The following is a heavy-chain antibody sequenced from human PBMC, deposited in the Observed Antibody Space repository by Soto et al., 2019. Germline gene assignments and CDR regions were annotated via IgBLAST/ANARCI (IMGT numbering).Heavy chain of an antibody. D-gene: IGHD3-22*01. CDR3: AKGSYYYDSSGYSDAFDI. Sequence: SLRLSCAASGFTLSSYAMSWVRQAPGKGLEWVSAISGSGGSTYYADSVKGRFTISRDNSKNTLYLQMNSLRAEDTAVYYCAKGSYYYDSSGYSDAFDIWGQGTMVTVSS. CDR2: ISGSGGST. J-gene: IGHJ3*02. CDR1: GFTLSSYA. V-gene: IGHV3-23*01.